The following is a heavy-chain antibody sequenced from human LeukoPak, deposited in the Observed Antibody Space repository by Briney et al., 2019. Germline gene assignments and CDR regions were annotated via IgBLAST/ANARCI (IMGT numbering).Heavy chain of an antibody. Sequence: KPGGSLRLSCAASGFTFSDYYMSWIRQAPGKGLEWVSYISSSGSTIYYADSVKGRFTISRDNAKNSLYLQMNSLRAEDTAVYYCARDYPSQWELLPPNFDYWGQGTLVTVSS. CDR1: GFTFSDYY. CDR3: ARDYPSQWELLPPNFDY. D-gene: IGHD1-26*01. V-gene: IGHV3-11*01. CDR2: ISSSGSTI. J-gene: IGHJ4*02.